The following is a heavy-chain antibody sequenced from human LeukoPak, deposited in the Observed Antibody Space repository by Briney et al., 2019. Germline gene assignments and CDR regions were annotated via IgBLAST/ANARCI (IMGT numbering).Heavy chain of an antibody. J-gene: IGHJ4*02. V-gene: IGHV4-34*01. D-gene: IGHD3-22*01. CDR3: ARGSGGYYYLY. CDR1: GGSFSGYY. Sequence: SETLSLTCAVYGGSFSGYYWSWIRQPPGKGLEWIGEINHSGSTNYNPSLKSGVTISVDTSKNQFSLKLSSVAAADTAGYYCARGSGGYYYLYWGQGTLVTVSS. CDR2: INHSGST.